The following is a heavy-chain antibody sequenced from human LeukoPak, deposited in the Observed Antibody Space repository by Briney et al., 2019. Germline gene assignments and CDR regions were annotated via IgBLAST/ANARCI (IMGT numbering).Heavy chain of an antibody. V-gene: IGHV3-11*01. J-gene: IGHJ4*02. CDR3: ARRSREVDY. Sequence: PGGSLRPSCAGSGFTFSDHYMSWIHQAPGKGLEWVSFISRSGDSFDYADSVRGRFTISRDNAKNSLYLQMNSLRAEDSAVYYCARRSREVDYWGQGTLVTVSS. CDR2: ISRSGDSF. CDR1: GFTFSDHY.